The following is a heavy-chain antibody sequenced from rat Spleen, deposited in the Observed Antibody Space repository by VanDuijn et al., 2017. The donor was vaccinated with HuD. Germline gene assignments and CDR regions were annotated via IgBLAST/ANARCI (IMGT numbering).Heavy chain of an antibody. CDR3: TRADYGYTYD. D-gene: IGHD1-9*01. Sequence: EVQLVESGGGLVQPGRSLKLSCVASGFTFNNYWMTWIRQAPGKGLEWVASITNTGDSTYYPDSVKGRFTISRDNAKSTLYLQMDSLGSEDTATYYCTRADYGYTYDWGQGVMVTVSS. CDR2: ITNTGDST. J-gene: IGHJ2*01. CDR1: GFTFNNYW. V-gene: IGHV5-31*01.